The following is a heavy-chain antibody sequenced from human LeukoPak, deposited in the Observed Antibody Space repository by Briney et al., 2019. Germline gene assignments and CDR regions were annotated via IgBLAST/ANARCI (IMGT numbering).Heavy chain of an antibody. V-gene: IGHV1-2*02. CDR3: ARAAGGDYQLRGDY. J-gene: IGHJ4*02. D-gene: IGHD2-2*01. CDR2: INPNSGGT. Sequence: ASVNVSCTASGYTFTGYYFHWVRQAPGQGLEWMGWINPNSGGTNYAQKFQGRVTMTRDTSISTAYMELSRLRADDTAVYYCARAAGGDYQLRGDYWGQGTLVTVSS. CDR1: GYTFTGYY.